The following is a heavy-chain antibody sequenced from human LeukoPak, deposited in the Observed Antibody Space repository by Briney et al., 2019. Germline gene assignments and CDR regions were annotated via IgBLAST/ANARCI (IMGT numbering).Heavy chain of an antibody. CDR1: GYTFTSYG. CDR2: ISAYNGNT. J-gene: IGHJ4*02. D-gene: IGHD2-2*01. CDR3: AKAPQSYCSSATCYLDY. Sequence: ASVKVSCKASGYTFTSYGISWVRQAPGQGLEWMGWISAYNGNTNYAQKLQGRVTMTTDTSTSTAYMELRSLRSDDTAVYYCAKAPQSYCSSATCYLDYWGQGTLVTVSS. V-gene: IGHV1-18*01.